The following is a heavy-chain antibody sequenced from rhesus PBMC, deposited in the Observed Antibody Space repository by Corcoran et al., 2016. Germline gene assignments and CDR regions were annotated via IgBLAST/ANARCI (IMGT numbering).Heavy chain of an antibody. Sequence: QVQLQESGPGVVKPSETLSLTCAVSGGSISVSYRWSWIRQPPGKGLEWIGYIYCSSTSPNYNPSLKCRVTIPKDTSKNQFSLKLSSVTTADTAVYYCARGSSDWSVDYWGQGVLVTVSS. CDR3: ARGSSDWSVDY. D-gene: IGHD6S26*01. CDR2: IYCSSTSP. V-gene: IGHV4S10*01. CDR1: GGSISVSYR. J-gene: IGHJ4*01.